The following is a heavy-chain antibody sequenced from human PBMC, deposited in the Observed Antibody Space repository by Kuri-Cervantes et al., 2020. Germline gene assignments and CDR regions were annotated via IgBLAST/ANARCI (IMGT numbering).Heavy chain of an antibody. J-gene: IGHJ2*01. V-gene: IGHV3-73*01. D-gene: IGHD4-17*01. CDR1: GFTLSDSA. CDR3: ARGGPYGDYYWYFDL. CDR2: TNNKRNNYAT. Sequence: LSLTCAASGFTLSDSAVHWVRQASGKGLEWVGRTNNKRNNYATAYAASVTGRFTISRDNAKNSLCLQMNGLRAEDTAVYYCARGGPYGDYYWYFDLWGRGTLVTVSS.